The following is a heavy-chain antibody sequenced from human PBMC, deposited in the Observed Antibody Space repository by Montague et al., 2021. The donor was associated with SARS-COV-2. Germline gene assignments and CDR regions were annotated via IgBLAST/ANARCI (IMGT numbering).Heavy chain of an antibody. CDR3: ARGSTGWYAIFGHYGMDV. CDR1: GGSISSGGYY. V-gene: IGHV4-31*03. Sequence: TLSLTCIVSGGSISSGGYYWSWIRQHPGKGLEWIGYIYYSGSTYYNPSLKSRLSISLDTSKNHFSLRLSSVTAADTAVYYCARGSTGWYAIFGHYGMDVWGQGTTVTVSS. D-gene: IGHD6-19*01. J-gene: IGHJ6*02. CDR2: IYYSGST.